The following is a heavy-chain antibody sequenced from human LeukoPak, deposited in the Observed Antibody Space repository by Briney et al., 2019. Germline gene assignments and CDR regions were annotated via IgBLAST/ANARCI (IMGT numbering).Heavy chain of an antibody. CDR1: GFTFSSYW. Sequence: PGGSLRLSCAASGFTFSSYWMSWVRQAPGKGLEWVANIKQDGSEKYYVDSVKGRFTISRDNAKNSLYLQMNSLRAEDTAVYYCARDRTYYYDSSGYYYGEYFQHWGQGTLVTVSS. CDR2: IKQDGSEK. V-gene: IGHV3-7*01. CDR3: ARDRTYYYDSSGYYYGEYFQH. J-gene: IGHJ1*01. D-gene: IGHD3-22*01.